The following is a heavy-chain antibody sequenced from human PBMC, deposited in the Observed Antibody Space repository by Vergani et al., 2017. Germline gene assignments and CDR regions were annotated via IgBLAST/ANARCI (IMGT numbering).Heavy chain of an antibody. V-gene: IGHV3-33*01. CDR1: GFTFSSYG. Sequence: QVQLVESGGGVVQPGRSLRLSCAASGFTFSSYGMHWVRQAPGKGLEWVAVIWYDGSNKYYADSVKGRFTISRDNSKNTLYLQMKSLRAEDTAVYYCARDMVVRLRGEGLCYYYYYGMDVWGQGTTVTVSS. D-gene: IGHD3-10*01. CDR2: IWYDGSNK. J-gene: IGHJ6*02. CDR3: ARDMVVRLRGEGLCYYYYYGMDV.